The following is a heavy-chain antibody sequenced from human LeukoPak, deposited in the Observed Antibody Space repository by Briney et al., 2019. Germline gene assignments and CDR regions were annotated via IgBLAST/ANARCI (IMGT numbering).Heavy chain of an antibody. J-gene: IGHJ6*02. D-gene: IGHD2-2*01. V-gene: IGHV3-23*01. CDR3: AKDIVVVPAAMNYYGMDV. CDR2: ISGSGSST. CDR1: GFTFSSYA. Sequence: GGSLRLSCAASGFTFSSYAMSWVRQASGKGLEWVSAISGSGSSTYYADSVKGRFTISRDNSKNTLYLQMNSLRAEDTAVYYCAKDIVVVPAAMNYYGMDVWGQGTTVTVSS.